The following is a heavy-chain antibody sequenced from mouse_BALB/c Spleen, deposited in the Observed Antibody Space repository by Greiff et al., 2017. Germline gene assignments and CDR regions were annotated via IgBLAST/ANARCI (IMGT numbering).Heavy chain of an antibody. J-gene: IGHJ4*01. CDR3: ARPLYYYGSSYDAMDY. CDR1: GYTFTSYV. Sequence: EVQLQQSGPELVKPGASVKMSCKASGYTFTSYVMHWVKQKPGQGLEWIGYINPYNDGTKYNEKFKGKATLTSDKSSSTAYMELSSLTSEDSAVYYCARPLYYYGSSYDAMDYWGQGTSVTVSS. V-gene: IGHV1-14*01. D-gene: IGHD1-1*01. CDR2: INPYNDGT.